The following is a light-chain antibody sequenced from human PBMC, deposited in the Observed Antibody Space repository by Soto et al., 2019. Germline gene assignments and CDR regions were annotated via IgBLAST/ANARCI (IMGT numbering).Light chain of an antibody. CDR3: QQYRSWPRT. CDR2: GAS. J-gene: IGKJ1*01. Sequence: EIVLTQSPATLSVSPGERATLSCRASQSVRSNLAWYQQKPGQAPRLLIYGASTRATDMSGTFSGRGSGTEFTLTISNVRPEDFAVYYCQQYRSWPRTFGQGTKVDI. V-gene: IGKV3-15*01. CDR1: QSVRSN.